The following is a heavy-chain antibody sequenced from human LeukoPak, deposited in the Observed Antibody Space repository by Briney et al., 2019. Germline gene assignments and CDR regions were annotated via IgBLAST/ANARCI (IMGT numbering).Heavy chain of an antibody. CDR1: GYTFTTYG. D-gene: IGHD6-19*01. Sequence: ASVKVSCKASGYTFTTYGISWVRQAPGQGLEWMGWISAYNGNTNYAQKLRGRVTMTTDTSTSTAYMELRSLRSDDTAVYYCARDDRLDAGYYYYGMDVWGQGTTVTVSS. J-gene: IGHJ6*02. CDR3: ARDDRLDAGYYYYGMDV. CDR2: ISAYNGNT. V-gene: IGHV1-18*01.